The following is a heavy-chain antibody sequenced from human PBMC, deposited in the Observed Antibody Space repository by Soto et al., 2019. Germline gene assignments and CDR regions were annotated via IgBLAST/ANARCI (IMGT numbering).Heavy chain of an antibody. CDR2: IYPGDSDT. Sequence: GESLKSSCNGCGYSFTIYWRGWVRQMPGKGLEWMGIIYPGDSDTRYSPSFQGQVTISADKSISTAYLQWSSLKASDTAMYYCARRPGYCSGGSCYPYYGMDVWGQGTTVTVSS. CDR3: ARRPGYCSGGSCYPYYGMDV. J-gene: IGHJ6*02. V-gene: IGHV5-51*01. CDR1: GYSFTIYW. D-gene: IGHD2-15*01.